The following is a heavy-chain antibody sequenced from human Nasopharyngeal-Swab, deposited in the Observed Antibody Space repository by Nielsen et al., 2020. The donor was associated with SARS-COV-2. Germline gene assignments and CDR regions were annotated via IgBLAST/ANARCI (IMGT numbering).Heavy chain of an antibody. D-gene: IGHD3-10*01. CDR3: ASSAIWFGEFPFDY. CDR2: IIPIFGTA. V-gene: IGHV1-69*01. Sequence: WVRQAPGQGLEWMGGIIPIFGTANYAQKFQGRVTTTADESTSTAYMELSSLRSEDTAVYYCASSAIWFGEFPFDYWGQGTLVTVSS. J-gene: IGHJ4*02.